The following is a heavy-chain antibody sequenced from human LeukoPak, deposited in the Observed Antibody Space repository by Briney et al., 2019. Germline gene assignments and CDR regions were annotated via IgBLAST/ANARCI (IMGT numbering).Heavy chain of an antibody. V-gene: IGHV3-30*02. Sequence: GGSLRLSCTASGLPFSSYEMNWVRQAPGKGLEWVAFIRYDGSNKYYADSVKGRFTISRDNSKNTLYLQMNSLRAEDTAVYYCAKETVTPVGGYYYYMDVWGKGTTVTVSS. D-gene: IGHD4-11*01. J-gene: IGHJ6*03. CDR1: GLPFSSYE. CDR2: IRYDGSNK. CDR3: AKETVTPVGGYYYYMDV.